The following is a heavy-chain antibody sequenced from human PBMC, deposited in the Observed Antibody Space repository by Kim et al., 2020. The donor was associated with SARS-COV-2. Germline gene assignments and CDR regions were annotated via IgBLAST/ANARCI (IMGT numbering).Heavy chain of an antibody. Sequence: GGSLRLSCAASGFTFSSYWMSWVRQAPGKGLEGVANIKQDGSEKYYVDSVKGRFTISRDNAKNSLYLQMNSLRAEDTAVYYCARGGGDYGFYYYYGMDVWGQGTTVTVSS. CDR3: ARGGGDYGFYYYYGMDV. V-gene: IGHV3-7*01. J-gene: IGHJ6*02. CDR1: GFTFSSYW. D-gene: IGHD4-17*01. CDR2: IKQDGSEK.